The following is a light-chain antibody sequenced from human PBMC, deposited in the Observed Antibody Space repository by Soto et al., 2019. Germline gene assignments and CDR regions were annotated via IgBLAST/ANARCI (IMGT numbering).Light chain of an antibody. CDR1: QGISSW. V-gene: IGKV1-12*01. Sequence: DIQITQSPSSVSSSSGDRVTITCRASQGISSWLAWYQQKPGKAPKLLIYAASTLHTGVPSRFSGSGSGTEFTLTISSLQPEDFATYYCQQLNSYLITFGQGTRLEIK. J-gene: IGKJ5*01. CDR3: QQLNSYLIT. CDR2: AAS.